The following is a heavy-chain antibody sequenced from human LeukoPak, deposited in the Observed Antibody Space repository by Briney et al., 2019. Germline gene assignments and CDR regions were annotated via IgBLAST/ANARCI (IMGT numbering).Heavy chain of an antibody. CDR3: AKDMGYYGSGILVFDM. Sequence: LAGGSLRLSCAASGFTFSSYGMHWVRQAPGKGLEWVSFIRYDGTNKYYADSVTGRFTISRDNSKNTLNLEMNSLRVEDTAMYYCAKDMGYYGSGILVFDMWGQGTMVTVSS. CDR1: GFTFSSYG. J-gene: IGHJ3*02. D-gene: IGHD3-10*01. V-gene: IGHV3-30*02. CDR2: IRYDGTNK.